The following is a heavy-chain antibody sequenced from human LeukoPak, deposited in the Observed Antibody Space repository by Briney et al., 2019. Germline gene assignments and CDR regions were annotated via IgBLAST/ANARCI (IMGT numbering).Heavy chain of an antibody. Sequence: SETLSLTCTVSGDSFRNHYWTWIRQPPEKTLEWIGYVHSSGSTKYNPSLTSRVTISLDTSKNQFSLKLSSVTAADTAVYYCARDSAPVRNSWYFDLWGRGTLVTVSS. CDR1: GDSFRNHY. J-gene: IGHJ2*01. V-gene: IGHV4-59*11. CDR3: ARDSAPVRNSWYFDL. CDR2: VHSSGST.